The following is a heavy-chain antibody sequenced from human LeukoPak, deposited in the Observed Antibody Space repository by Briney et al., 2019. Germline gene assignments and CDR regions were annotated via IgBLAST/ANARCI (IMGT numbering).Heavy chain of an antibody. J-gene: IGHJ4*02. V-gene: IGHV4-34*01. D-gene: IGHD3-22*01. Sequence: SETLSLTCAVYGGSFSGYYWSWIRQPPGKGLEWIGEINHSGSTNYNPSLKSRVTISVDTSKNQFSLKLSSVTAADTAVYYCARGALFYYDSSGYYDTSVFGYWGQGTLVTVSS. CDR1: GGSFSGYY. CDR2: INHSGST. CDR3: ARGALFYYDSSGYYDTSVFGY.